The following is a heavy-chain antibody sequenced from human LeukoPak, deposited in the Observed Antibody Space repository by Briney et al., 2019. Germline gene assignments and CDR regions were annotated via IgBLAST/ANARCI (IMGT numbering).Heavy chain of an antibody. Sequence: GGSLRLSCAASGFTFSSYAMHWVRQAPGKGLEWVAVISYDGSNKYYADSVKGRFTISRDNSKNTLYLQMNSLRVEDTALYYCVREGGSGSYDYYMDVWGKGTTVTVSS. J-gene: IGHJ6*03. D-gene: IGHD3-10*01. CDR3: VREGGSGSYDYYMDV. V-gene: IGHV3-30*04. CDR1: GFTFSSYA. CDR2: ISYDGSNK.